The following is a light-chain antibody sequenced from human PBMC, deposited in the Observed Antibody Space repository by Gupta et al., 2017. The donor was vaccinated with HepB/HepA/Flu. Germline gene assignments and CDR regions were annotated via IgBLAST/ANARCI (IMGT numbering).Light chain of an antibody. J-gene: IGKJ1*01. CDR3: QQRSNWPLT. Sequence: EIVFTQSPATLSLSPGEGATLSCRASQSVRSYLAWYQQKVGQAPRLLIYDASNRATGIPARFSGSGSGTDFTLTISSLEPEDFAVYYCQQRSNWPLTFGQGTKVEIK. CDR1: QSVRSY. CDR2: DAS. V-gene: IGKV3-11*01.